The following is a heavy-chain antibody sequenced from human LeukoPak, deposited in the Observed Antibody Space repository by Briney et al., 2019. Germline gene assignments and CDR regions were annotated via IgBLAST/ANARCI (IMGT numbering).Heavy chain of an antibody. CDR3: VKATYYYGSGSYEIYYYGMDV. D-gene: IGHD3-10*01. J-gene: IGHJ6*02. V-gene: IGHV3-64D*06. CDR1: GFTFSSYA. CDR2: ISSNGVST. Sequence: GGSLRLSCSASGFTFSSYAMHWVRQAPGKGLEYVSAISSNGVSTYYADSVKGRFTISRDNSKNTLYLQMSSLRAEDTAVYYCVKATYYYGSGSYEIYYYGMDVWGQGTTVTVSS.